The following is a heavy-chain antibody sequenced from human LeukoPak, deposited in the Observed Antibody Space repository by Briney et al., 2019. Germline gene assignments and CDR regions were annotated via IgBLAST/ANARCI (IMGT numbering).Heavy chain of an antibody. V-gene: IGHV3-30*18. J-gene: IGHJ4*02. Sequence: GGSLRLSCAASGFSFSSYGMRWVRQAPGKGLEWVTVILYDGSNKYYADSVKGRFTTSRDNSKDTLYLQMNSLRAEDTAVYYCAKGGRWFGELSLDYWGRGTLVTVSS. D-gene: IGHD3-10*01. CDR3: AKGGRWFGELSLDY. CDR2: ILYDGSNK. CDR1: GFSFSSYG.